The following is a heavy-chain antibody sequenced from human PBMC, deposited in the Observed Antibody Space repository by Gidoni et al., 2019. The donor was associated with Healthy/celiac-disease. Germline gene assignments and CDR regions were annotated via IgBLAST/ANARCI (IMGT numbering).Heavy chain of an antibody. D-gene: IGHD3-16*01. CDR1: GGSISSSSYY. J-gene: IGHJ4*02. CDR3: ARRVFGGYLDY. CDR2: IYYSGST. V-gene: IGHV4-39*01. Sequence: QLQLQESGPGLVKPSETLSLTCTVSGGSISSSSYYWGWIRQPPGKGLEWIGSIYYSGSTYYNPSLKSRVTISVDTSKNQFSLKLSSVTAADTAVYYCARRVFGGYLDYWGQGTLVTVSS.